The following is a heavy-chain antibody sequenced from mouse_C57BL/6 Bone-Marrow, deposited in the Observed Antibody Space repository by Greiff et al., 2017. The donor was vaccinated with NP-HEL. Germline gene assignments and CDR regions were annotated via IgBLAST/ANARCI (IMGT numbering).Heavy chain of an antibody. CDR3: ARSPGNYFDY. D-gene: IGHD1-1*02. CDR2: IHPNSGST. CDR1: GYTFTSYW. Sequence: VQLQQPGAELVKPGASVKLSCKASGYTFTSYWMHWVKQRPGQGLEWIGMIHPNSGSTNYNEKFKSKATLTVDKSSSTAYMRLSSLTSEDSAVYYCARSPGNYFDYWGQGTTLTVSS. J-gene: IGHJ2*01. V-gene: IGHV1-64*01.